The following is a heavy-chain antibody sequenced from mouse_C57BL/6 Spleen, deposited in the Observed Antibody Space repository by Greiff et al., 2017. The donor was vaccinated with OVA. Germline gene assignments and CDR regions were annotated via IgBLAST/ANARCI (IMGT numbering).Heavy chain of an antibody. J-gene: IGHJ2*01. V-gene: IGHV5-17*01. CDR3: AGGTNWGFDY. D-gene: IGHD4-1*01. CDR2: ISSGSSTI. Sequence: EVQRVESGGGLVKPGGSLKLSCAASGFTFSDYGMHWVRQAPEKGLEWVAYISSGSSTIYYADTVKGRFTISRDNAKNTLFLQMTSLRSEDTAMYYCAGGTNWGFDYWGQGTTLTVSS. CDR1: GFTFSDYG.